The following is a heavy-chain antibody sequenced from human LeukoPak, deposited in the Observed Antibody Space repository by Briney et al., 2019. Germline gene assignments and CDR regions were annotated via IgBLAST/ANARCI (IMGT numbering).Heavy chain of an antibody. D-gene: IGHD3-3*01. CDR1: GYTFTSYD. V-gene: IGHV1-8*01. J-gene: IGHJ6*02. Sequence: ASVKVSCEASGYTFTSYDINWVRQATGQGLEWMGWMNPNSGNTGYAQKFQGRVTMTRNTSISTAYMELSSLRSEDTAVYYCARALQYYDFWSGYYSYYGMDVWGQGTTVTVSS. CDR3: ARALQYYDFWSGYYSYYGMDV. CDR2: MNPNSGNT.